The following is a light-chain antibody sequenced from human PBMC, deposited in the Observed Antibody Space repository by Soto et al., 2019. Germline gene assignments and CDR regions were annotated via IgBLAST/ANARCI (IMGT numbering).Light chain of an antibody. Sequence: DIQLTQSPSLLSASVGDRVTITCRASQGISTSLAWYQQKPGKAPKLLIYAASTVQSGVPSRFSGSGSGTDFTLTISSLQPEDFATVYCQQVHHYHFTFGGGTHVAIK. J-gene: IGKJ4*01. V-gene: IGKV1-9*01. CDR2: AAS. CDR1: QGISTS. CDR3: QQVHHYHFT.